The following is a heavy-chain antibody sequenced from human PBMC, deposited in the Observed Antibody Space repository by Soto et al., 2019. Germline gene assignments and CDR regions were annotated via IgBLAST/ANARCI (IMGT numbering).Heavy chain of an antibody. J-gene: IGHJ3*02. Sequence: EVQLVESGGGLVQPGGSLRLSCAASEFTFNVYWVHWVRQAPGKGLVWVAHMNRDGTNINYADSVKGRFTISRDHAKSALYLQRNSLRVEDTAVYYCVRDRGQPDAFDIWGQGTVVTVSA. CDR2: MNRDGTNI. CDR1: EFTFNVYW. V-gene: IGHV3-74*01. D-gene: IGHD1-1*01. CDR3: VRDRGQPDAFDI.